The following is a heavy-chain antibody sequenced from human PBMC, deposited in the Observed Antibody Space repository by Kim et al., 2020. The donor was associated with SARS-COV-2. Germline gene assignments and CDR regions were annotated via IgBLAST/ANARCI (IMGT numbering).Heavy chain of an antibody. CDR2: ISYDGSNK. D-gene: IGHD1-26*01. CDR1: GFTFSSYG. V-gene: IGHV3-30*18. J-gene: IGHJ4*02. Sequence: GGSLRLSCAASGFTFSSYGMHWVRQATGKGLEWVAVISYDGSNKYYADSVKGRFTISRDNSKNTLYLQMNSLRAEDTAVYYCAKDFSAATPDYWGQGTLVTVSS. CDR3: AKDFSAATPDY.